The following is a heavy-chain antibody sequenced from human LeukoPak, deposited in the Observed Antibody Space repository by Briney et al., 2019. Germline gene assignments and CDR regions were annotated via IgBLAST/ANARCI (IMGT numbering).Heavy chain of an antibody. CDR3: ARVSPITVFGVDYYYYMDV. CDR2: IYYSGST. V-gene: IGHV4-59*01. J-gene: IGHJ6*03. D-gene: IGHD3-3*01. CDR1: GGSISSYY. Sequence: PSETLSLTCTVSGGSISSYYWSWIRRPPGKGLEWIGYIYYSGSTNYNPSLKSRVTISVDTSKNQFSLKLSSVTAADTAVYYCARVSPITVFGVDYYYYMDVWGKGTTVTVSS.